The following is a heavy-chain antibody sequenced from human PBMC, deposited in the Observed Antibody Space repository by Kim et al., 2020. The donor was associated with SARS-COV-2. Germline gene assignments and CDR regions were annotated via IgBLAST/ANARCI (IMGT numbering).Heavy chain of an antibody. Sequence: GGSLRLSCAASGFSFSSYAMSWVRQAPGKGLEWVSVIYSGGSSTYYADSVKGRFTISRDNSKNTLYLQMNSLRAEDTAVYYCASLKSHFVVVVAPYYFDYWGQGTLVTVSS. CDR2: IYSGGSST. CDR1: GFSFSSYA. CDR3: ASLKSHFVVVVAPYYFDY. V-gene: IGHV3-23*03. J-gene: IGHJ4*02. D-gene: IGHD2-15*01.